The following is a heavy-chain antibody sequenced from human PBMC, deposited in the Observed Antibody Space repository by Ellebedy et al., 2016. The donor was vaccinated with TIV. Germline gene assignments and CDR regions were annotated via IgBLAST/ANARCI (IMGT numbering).Heavy chain of an antibody. CDR1: GFTFSSYA. Sequence: GESLKISCAASGFTFSSYAMSWVRQAPGKGLEWVSAISGSGGSTYYADSVKGRFTISRDNSKNTLYLQMNSLRAEDTAVYYCAKTPGGSRTYYFDYWGQGTLVTVSS. D-gene: IGHD1-26*01. V-gene: IGHV3-23*01. J-gene: IGHJ4*02. CDR3: AKTPGGSRTYYFDY. CDR2: ISGSGGST.